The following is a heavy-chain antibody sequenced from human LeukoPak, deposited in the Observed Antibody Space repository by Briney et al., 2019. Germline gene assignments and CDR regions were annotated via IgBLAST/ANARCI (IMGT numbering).Heavy chain of an antibody. CDR3: AKGRRDGSGSLLNDL. CDR2: ISVRGDSE. J-gene: IGHJ2*01. V-gene: IGHV3-23*01. D-gene: IGHD3-10*01. Sequence: GGSLRLSCAASGFTFSNAWMSWVRQAPGKGLEWVSGISVRGDSEYYADSVKGRFTLSRDNSKNTLFLQMNSLRADDTAIYYCAKGRRDGSGSLLNDLWGRGTLVTVSS. CDR1: GFTFSNAW.